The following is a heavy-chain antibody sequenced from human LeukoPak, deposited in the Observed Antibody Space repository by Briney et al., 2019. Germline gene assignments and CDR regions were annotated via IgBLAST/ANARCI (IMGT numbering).Heavy chain of an antibody. J-gene: IGHJ4*02. CDR3: AKSAGYYYGSGSYYVDY. D-gene: IGHD3-10*01. V-gene: IGHV3-53*05. Sequence: GGSLRLSCAASGFTVSTNYMYWVRQAPGKGLEWVSVLHSGGSTYYADSVKGRFTVSRDNSKNTLYLQMNSLRAEDTAVYYCAKSAGYYYGSGSYYVDYWGQGTLVTVSS. CDR2: LHSGGST. CDR1: GFTVSTNY.